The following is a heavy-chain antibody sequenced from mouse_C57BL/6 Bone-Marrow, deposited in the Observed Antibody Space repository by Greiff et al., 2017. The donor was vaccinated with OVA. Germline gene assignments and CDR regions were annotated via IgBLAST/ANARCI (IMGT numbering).Heavy chain of an antibody. CDR2: FHPYNDDT. J-gene: IGHJ3*01. Sequence: VQLPPSGAELVKPGASVKMSCKASGYTFTTYPIEWMKQNHGKSLEWIGNFHPYNDDTKYNEKFKGKATLTVEKSSSTVYLELSRLTSDDSAVYYCARPGDYDGDWFAYWGQGTLVTVSA. D-gene: IGHD2-4*01. CDR1: GYTFTTYP. CDR3: ARPGDYDGDWFAY. V-gene: IGHV1-47*01.